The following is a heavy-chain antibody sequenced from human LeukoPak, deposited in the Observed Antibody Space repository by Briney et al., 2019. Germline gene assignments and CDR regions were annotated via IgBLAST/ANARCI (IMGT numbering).Heavy chain of an antibody. CDR3: ARERLGPYYYDSSGPIGAFDI. V-gene: IGHV1-46*04. Sequence: ASVKVSCKTSGYTFTSYYVHWMRQAPGQGLEWMAKINPSGGGALYAQQLQGRVTMTRDMSTSTVYMELRSLRSEDTAIYYCARERLGPYYYDSSGPIGAFDIWGQGTMVTVSS. CDR1: GYTFTSYY. J-gene: IGHJ3*02. CDR2: INPSGGGA. D-gene: IGHD3-22*01.